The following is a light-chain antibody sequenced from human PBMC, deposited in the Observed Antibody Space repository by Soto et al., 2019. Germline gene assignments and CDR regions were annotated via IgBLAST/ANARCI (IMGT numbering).Light chain of an antibody. Sequence: IVMTQSPATLSVSPWERVTLSCRASQGVGSTLAWYRQQPGQAPRLLIYDAYIRATGVPARFSGSGSGTEFTLTISSLQSEDFAVYYCQHYKTWPLAFGGGTKVDIK. CDR2: DAY. CDR1: QGVGST. J-gene: IGKJ4*01. CDR3: QHYKTWPLA. V-gene: IGKV3-15*01.